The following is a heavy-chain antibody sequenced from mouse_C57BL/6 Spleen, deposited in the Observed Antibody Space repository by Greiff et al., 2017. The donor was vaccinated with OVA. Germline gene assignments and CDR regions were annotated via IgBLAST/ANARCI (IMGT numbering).Heavy chain of an antibody. V-gene: IGHV1-50*01. CDR1: GYTFTSYW. CDR3: ARGGYGNYGAWFAY. D-gene: IGHD2-10*02. J-gene: IGHJ3*01. Sequence: VQLQQPGAELVKPGASVKLSCKASGYTFTSYWMQWVKQRPGQGLEWIGEIDPSDSYTNYNQKFKGKATLTVDTSSSTAYMQLSSLTSEDSAVYYCARGGYGNYGAWFAYWGQGTLVTVSA. CDR2: IDPSDSYT.